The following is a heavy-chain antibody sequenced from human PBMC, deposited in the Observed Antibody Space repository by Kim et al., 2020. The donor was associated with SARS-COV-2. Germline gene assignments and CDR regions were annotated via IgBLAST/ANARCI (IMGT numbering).Heavy chain of an antibody. CDR2: IYNIGST. D-gene: IGHD6-13*01. CDR1: GGSVNSGVTYY. J-gene: IGHJ4*02. V-gene: IGHV4-61*01. Sequence: SETLSLTCTVSGGSVNSGVTYYWSWIRQPPGKGLEWIGYIYNIGSTNYSPSLKSRVTMSVDTSRNQFSLKLSSVTTADTAMYYCARYYSRGFDYWGQGNLAPSPQ. CDR3: ARYYSRGFDY.